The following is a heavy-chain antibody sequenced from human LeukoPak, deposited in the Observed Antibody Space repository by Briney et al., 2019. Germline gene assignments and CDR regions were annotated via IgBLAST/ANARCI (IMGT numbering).Heavy chain of an antibody. CDR3: ARGGRRRDGYNLKAFDI. V-gene: IGHV4-34*01. Sequence: SETLSLTCAVYGGSFSGYYWSWIRQPPGKGREWIGEINHSGSTNYNPSLKSRVTISVDTSKNQFSLKLSSVTAADTAVYYCARGGRRRDGYNLKAFDIWGQGTMVTVSS. D-gene: IGHD5-24*01. J-gene: IGHJ3*02. CDR2: INHSGST. CDR1: GGSFSGYY.